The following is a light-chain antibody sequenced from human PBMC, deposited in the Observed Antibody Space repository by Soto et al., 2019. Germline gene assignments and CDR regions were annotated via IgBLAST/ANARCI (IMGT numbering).Light chain of an antibody. J-gene: IGLJ1*01. Sequence: QSALTQPPSASGSPGQSVTISCTGTSSDIGGYNYVSWYQQHPGKAPKLIIYEVSKRPSGVPDRFSGSKSGNTASLTVSGLHTEDEADYYCSSYAGSYTLVFGTGTKLTVL. CDR2: EVS. CDR1: SSDIGGYNY. CDR3: SSYAGSYTLV. V-gene: IGLV2-8*01.